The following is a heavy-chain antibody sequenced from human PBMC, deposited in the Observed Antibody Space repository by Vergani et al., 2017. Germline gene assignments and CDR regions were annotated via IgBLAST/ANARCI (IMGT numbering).Heavy chain of an antibody. V-gene: IGHV3-21*01. Sequence: EVQLVESGGGLVKPGGSLRLSCAASGFTFSSYSMNWVRQAPGKGLEWVSSISSSSSYIYYADSVKGRFTISRDKAKNSLYLKMNSLRAEDTAVYYFARDGIAADGTGYYGMDVWGQGTTVTVSS. CDR2: ISSSSSYI. J-gene: IGHJ6*02. D-gene: IGHD6-13*01. CDR3: ARDGIAADGTGYYGMDV. CDR1: GFTFSSYS.